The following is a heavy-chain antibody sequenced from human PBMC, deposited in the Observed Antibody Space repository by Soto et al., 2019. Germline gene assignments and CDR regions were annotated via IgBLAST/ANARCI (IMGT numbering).Heavy chain of an antibody. J-gene: IGHJ6*02. CDR1: GGTFSSYA. CDR3: ARSQGSSTSLEIYYYYYYGMDV. V-gene: IGHV1-69*01. D-gene: IGHD2-2*01. Sequence: QVQLVQSGAEVKKPGSSVKVSCKASGGTFSSYAISWVRQAPGQGLEWMGGIIPISDTTNYAQKFQGRVTITADESTSTAYMELSSLRSDDTAVSYCARSQGSSTSLEIYYYYYYGMDVWGQGTTVTVAS. CDR2: IIPISDTT.